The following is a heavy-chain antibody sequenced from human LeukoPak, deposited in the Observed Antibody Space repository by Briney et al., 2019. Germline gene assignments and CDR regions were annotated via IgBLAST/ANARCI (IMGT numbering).Heavy chain of an antibody. CDR3: VKDRRYSSNWYYFDY. V-gene: IGHV3-64D*09. J-gene: IGHJ4*02. D-gene: IGHD6-13*01. CDR1: GLTFSSYG. Sequence: GGSPRLSCSASGLTFSSYGMHWVRQAPGKGLEIVSAISSNGGSTYYADSVKGRFTISRDNSKNTLYLQMSSLRAEDTAVYYCVKDRRYSSNWYYFDYWGQGTLVIVSS. CDR2: ISSNGGST.